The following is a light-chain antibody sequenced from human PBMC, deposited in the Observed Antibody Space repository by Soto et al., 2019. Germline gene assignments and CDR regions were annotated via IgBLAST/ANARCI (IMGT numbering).Light chain of an antibody. J-gene: IGLJ1*01. V-gene: IGLV2-14*01. Sequence: QSVLTQPASVSESPGQSITISCTGTSSDVGGYHYVSWYQQHPGKAPKLIIYDVSDRPSGVSNRFSGSKSGNTASLTISGLQTEDEADYYCTSYTISSTYVFGNGTKVTVL. CDR1: SSDVGGYHY. CDR3: TSYTISSTYV. CDR2: DVS.